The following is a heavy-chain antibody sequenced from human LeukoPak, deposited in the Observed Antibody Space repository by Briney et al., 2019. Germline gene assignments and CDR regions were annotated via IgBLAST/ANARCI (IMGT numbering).Heavy chain of an antibody. CDR3: ARGKAYSGSYYGIFDY. D-gene: IGHD1-26*01. CDR1: AYSISNDYY. CDR2: IYHSGTT. V-gene: IGHV4-38-2*02. J-gene: IGHJ4*02. Sequence: SETLSLTCTVSAYSISNDYYWTWLRQPPGKGLEWIGGIYHSGTTYYNPSLKSRVSISLDTSKTQFSLKLSSVTAADTAVYYCARGKAYSGSYYGIFDYWGQGTLVTVSS.